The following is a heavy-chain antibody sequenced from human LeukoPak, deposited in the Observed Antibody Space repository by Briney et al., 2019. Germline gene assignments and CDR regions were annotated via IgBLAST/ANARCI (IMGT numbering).Heavy chain of an antibody. CDR2: IKSKTDGGTT. D-gene: IGHD1-7*01. Sequence: PGRSLRLSCAASGFTFSSYGMNWVRQAPGKGLEWVGRIKSKTDGGTTNYAAPVKGRFTISRDDSKNTLYLQMNSLKTEDTAVYYCTTDEPSITATAGFFDYWGQGTLVTVSS. CDR1: GFTFSSYG. V-gene: IGHV3-15*06. CDR3: TTDEPSITATAGFFDY. J-gene: IGHJ4*02.